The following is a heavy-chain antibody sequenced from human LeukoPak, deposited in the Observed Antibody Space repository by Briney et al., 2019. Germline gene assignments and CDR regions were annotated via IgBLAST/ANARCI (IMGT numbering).Heavy chain of an antibody. CDR3: AAYGGSYYLKRDYYYYYMDV. CDR2: INHSGST. D-gene: IGHD1-26*01. Sequence: SETLSLTCAVYGGSFSGYYWSWIRQPPGKGLEWIGEINHSGSTNYNPSLKSRVTISVDTSKNRFSLKLSSVTAADTAVYYCAAYGGSYYLKRDYYYYYMDVWGRGTTVTVSS. J-gene: IGHJ6*03. V-gene: IGHV4-34*01. CDR1: GGSFSGYY.